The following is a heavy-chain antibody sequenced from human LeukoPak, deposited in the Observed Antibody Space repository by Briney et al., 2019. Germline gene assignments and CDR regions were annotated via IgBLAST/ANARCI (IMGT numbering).Heavy chain of an antibody. D-gene: IGHD3-3*01. J-gene: IGHJ4*02. Sequence: ASVKVSCKASGGTFSSYAISWVRQATGQGLEWMGWMNPNSGNTGYAQKFQGRVTMTRNTSTSTAYMELSSLRSEDTAVYYCARGKYYDFWSGYYFSGGLDYWGQGTLVTVSS. CDR3: ARGKYYDFWSGYYFSGGLDY. CDR1: GGTFSSYA. V-gene: IGHV1-8*02. CDR2: MNPNSGNT.